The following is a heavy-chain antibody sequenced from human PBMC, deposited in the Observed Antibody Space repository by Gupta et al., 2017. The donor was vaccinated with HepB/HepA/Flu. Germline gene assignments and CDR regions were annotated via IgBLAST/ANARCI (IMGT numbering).Heavy chain of an antibody. CDR1: GYRFSSYG. Sequence: QVQLVQSGPEMKKAGASVQVSCRASGYRFSSYGFSWVRQAPGQGLEWMGWVNTYNGYTNYQQKFRGRVTMTTDLSTATAYMELRNLTSDDSGVYFCARGSLGEFHYWGQGTLVSVSS. CDR3: ARGSLGEFHY. CDR2: VNTYNGYT. J-gene: IGHJ4*02. V-gene: IGHV1-18*01.